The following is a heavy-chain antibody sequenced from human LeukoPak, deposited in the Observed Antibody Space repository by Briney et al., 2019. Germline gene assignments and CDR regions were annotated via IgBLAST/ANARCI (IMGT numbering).Heavy chain of an antibody. J-gene: IGHJ5*02. CDR3: ARVWMGYSNLWVSNWFDP. D-gene: IGHD4-11*01. V-gene: IGHV4-34*01. CDR2: INHSGST. Sequence: NPSETLSLTCAVYGVSFSGYYWGWIRQPPGKGLEWIGEINHSGSTNYNPSLKSRVTISVDTSKNQFSLKLSSVTAADTAVYYCARVWMGYSNLWVSNWFDPWGQGTLVTVSS. CDR1: GVSFSGYY.